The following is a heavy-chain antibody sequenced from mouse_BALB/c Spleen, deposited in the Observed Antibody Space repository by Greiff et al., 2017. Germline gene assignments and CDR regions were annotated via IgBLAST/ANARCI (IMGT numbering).Heavy chain of an antibody. Sequence: VMLVESGPGLVQPSQSLSITCTVSGFSLTSYGVHWVRQSPGKGLEWLGVIWSGGSTDYNAAFISRLSISKDNSKSQVFFKMNSLQANDTAIYYCARKEYGNYYAMDYWGQGTSVTVSS. V-gene: IGHV2-2*02. CDR1: GFSLTSYG. CDR3: ARKEYGNYYAMDY. CDR2: IWSGGST. J-gene: IGHJ4*01. D-gene: IGHD2-10*02.